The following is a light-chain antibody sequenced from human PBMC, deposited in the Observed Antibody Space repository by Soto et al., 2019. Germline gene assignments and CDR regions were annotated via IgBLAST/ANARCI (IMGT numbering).Light chain of an antibody. CDR1: TSNIGAGSD. Sequence: QSVLTQPPSVSGAPGQRVTISCTGTTSNIGAGSDIHWYQQLPGKAPKLLIYSNSNRPSGVPSRFSGSKSGTSASLAITGVQAEDEGDYYWQYYDHPSGGLRGNYVLGSGTKVTVL. CDR2: SNS. V-gene: IGLV1-40*01. CDR3: QYYDHPSGGLRGNYV. J-gene: IGLJ1*01.